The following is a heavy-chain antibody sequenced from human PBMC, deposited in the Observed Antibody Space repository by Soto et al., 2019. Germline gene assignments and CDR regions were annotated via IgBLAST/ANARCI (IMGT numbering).Heavy chain of an antibody. J-gene: IGHJ4*02. CDR1: GGTFSSYA. V-gene: IGHV1-69*01. CDR3: ARVPDSIAAAGTPFDY. Sequence: QVQLVQSAAEVKKPGSSVKVSCKASGGTFSSYAISWVRQAPGQGLEWMGGIIPLFGTANYAQKFQGRVTITADESTSTAYMELSSLRSEDTAVYYCARVPDSIAAAGTPFDYWGQGTLVTVSS. CDR2: IIPLFGTA. D-gene: IGHD6-13*01.